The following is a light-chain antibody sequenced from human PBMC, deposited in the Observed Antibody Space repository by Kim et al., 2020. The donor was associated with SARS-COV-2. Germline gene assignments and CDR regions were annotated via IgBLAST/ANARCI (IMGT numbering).Light chain of an antibody. CDR3: QQYDSSPYT. CDR2: DAS. Sequence: LSPGERVTLSCRASQSVSSSHLAWYQQKPGQAPRLLISDASSRATGIPDRFSGSGCRTDFTLTISRLEPEDFAVYYCQQYDSSPYTFGQGTKLEI. CDR1: QSVSSSH. V-gene: IGKV3-20*01. J-gene: IGKJ2*01.